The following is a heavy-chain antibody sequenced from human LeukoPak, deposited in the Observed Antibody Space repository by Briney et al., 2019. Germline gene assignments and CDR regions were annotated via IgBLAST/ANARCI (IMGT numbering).Heavy chain of an antibody. J-gene: IGHJ4*01. D-gene: IGHD6-19*01. Sequence: TGGSLRLSCAASGFTFSNSAMSCVRQAPGKGLEGVSTLSGSGITTYYAASVQGRFTISRDNSKNTMYLQMNSLRAEDQAVYYCEKGIYSSGWSYFDYWGHGTLVTVSS. CDR3: EKGIYSSGWSYFDY. CDR2: LSGSGITT. V-gene: IGHV3-23*01. CDR1: GFTFSNSA.